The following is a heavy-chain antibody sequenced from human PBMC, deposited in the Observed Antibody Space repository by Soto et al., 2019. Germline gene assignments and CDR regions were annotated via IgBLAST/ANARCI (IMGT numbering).Heavy chain of an antibody. D-gene: IGHD3-9*01. Sequence: QITLKESGPTLVRPTQTLTLTCAFSGFSLSTSGVGVGWIRQPPGKALEWLAVIYWDDSKHYSPSLRGRLTITKDTSKNLVVLTMTNMDPMDTGTYYCAHKGPEDWPLDYWGQGTLVTVSS. CDR3: AHKGPEDWPLDY. CDR2: IYWDDSK. V-gene: IGHV2-5*02. J-gene: IGHJ4*02. CDR1: GFSLSTSGVG.